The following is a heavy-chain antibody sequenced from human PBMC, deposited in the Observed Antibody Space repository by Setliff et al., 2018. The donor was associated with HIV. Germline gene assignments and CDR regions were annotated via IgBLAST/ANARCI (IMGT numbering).Heavy chain of an antibody. Sequence: LSLTCTVSGGSIRSSSYYWGWIRQPPGKGLEWIGNIYYSGSTYYNPSLKSRVTISVDTSKNQFSLKLSSVTAADTAVYYCARLTPPPQPQLWYEKGGDYWGQGTLVTVS. CDR1: GGSIRSSSYY. D-gene: IGHD5-18*01. J-gene: IGHJ4*02. CDR3: ARLTPPPQPQLWYEKGGDY. V-gene: IGHV4-39*01. CDR2: IYYSGST.